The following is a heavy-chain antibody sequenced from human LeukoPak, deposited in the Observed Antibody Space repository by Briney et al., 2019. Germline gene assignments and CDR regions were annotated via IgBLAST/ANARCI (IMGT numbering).Heavy chain of an antibody. CDR3: ARADYDILTGYLNPYYYYYYMDV. V-gene: IGHV3-23*01. D-gene: IGHD3-9*01. J-gene: IGHJ6*03. CDR2: FSGSGGST. CDR1: GFIFSNYA. Sequence: PGGSLRLSCAASGFIFSNYAMSWVRQAPGKGLQWVSAFSGSGGSTYYADSVKDRFTISRDNSRNTLYLQMNSLRAEDTAVYYCARADYDILTGYLNPYYYYYYMDVWGKGTTVTISS.